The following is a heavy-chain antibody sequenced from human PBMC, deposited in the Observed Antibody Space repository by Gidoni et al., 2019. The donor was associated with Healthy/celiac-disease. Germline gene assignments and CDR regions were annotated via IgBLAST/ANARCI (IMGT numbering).Heavy chain of an antibody. J-gene: IGHJ4*02. CDR2: FDPEDGET. CDR3: ATDGVRRKSEWLRLLDY. D-gene: IGHD5-12*01. Sequence: QVQLVQSGAEVKKPGASVKVSCKVSGYTLPELSMHGVRQAPGKGLEWMGGFDPEDGETIYAQKFKGRVTMTEDTSKDTAYMELSSLRSEDTAVYYCATDGVRRKSEWLRLLDYWGQGTLVTVSS. CDR1: GYTLPELS. V-gene: IGHV1-24*01.